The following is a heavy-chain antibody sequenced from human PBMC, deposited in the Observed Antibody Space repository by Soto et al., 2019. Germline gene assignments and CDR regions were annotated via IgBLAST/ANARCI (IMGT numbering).Heavy chain of an antibody. D-gene: IGHD2-2*01. CDR1: GGTFSSYA. CDR3: ARRGCSSTSCYNYYYYGMDV. Sequence: QVQLVQSGAEVKKPGSSVKVSCKASGGTFSSYAISWVRQAPGQGLEWMGGIIPIFGTANYAQKFQGRVTITADESTSTAYMELSSLRSEDTAVYYCARRGCSSTSCYNYYYYGMDVWGQGTTVTVSS. CDR2: IIPIFGTA. V-gene: IGHV1-69*01. J-gene: IGHJ6*02.